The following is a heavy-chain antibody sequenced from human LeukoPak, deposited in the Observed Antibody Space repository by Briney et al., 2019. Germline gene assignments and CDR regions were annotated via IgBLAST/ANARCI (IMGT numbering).Heavy chain of an antibody. D-gene: IGHD2-2*01. CDR2: IYTSGST. CDR1: GGSISSYY. Sequence: NPSETLSLTCTVSGGSISSYYWSWIRQPAGKGLEWIGRIYTSGSTNYNPSLKSRVTMSVDTSKNQFSLKLSSVTAADTAVYYCARDLGCSSTSCRLPPYYYYYYMDVWGKGTTVTVSS. V-gene: IGHV4-4*07. CDR3: ARDLGCSSTSCRLPPYYYYYYMDV. J-gene: IGHJ6*03.